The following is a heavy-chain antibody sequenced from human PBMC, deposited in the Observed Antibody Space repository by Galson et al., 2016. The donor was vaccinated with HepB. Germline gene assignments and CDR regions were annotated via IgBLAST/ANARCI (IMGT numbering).Heavy chain of an antibody. J-gene: IGHJ4*02. CDR3: EQGRGSYSNTWYESFGH. Sequence: SLRLSCAASGFTLTTYAMHWVRQAPGKGLEWVAVISADGSTTYYADSVKGRFTISRETSKNTLYLQMNSLTAADTAVYYREQGRGSYSNTWYESFGHWGQGSLVTVSS. V-gene: IGHV3-30*18. CDR1: GFTLTTYA. CDR2: ISADGSTT. D-gene: IGHD6-13*01.